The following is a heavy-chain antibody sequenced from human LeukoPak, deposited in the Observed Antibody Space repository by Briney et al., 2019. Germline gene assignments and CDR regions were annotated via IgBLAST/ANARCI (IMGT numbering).Heavy chain of an antibody. D-gene: IGHD3-16*01. CDR1: GGSISSYY. V-gene: IGHV4-59*01. CDR2: IYYSGST. CDR3: ARVGHYYYYGMDV. J-gene: IGHJ6*02. Sequence: SEALSLTCTVSGGSISSYYWSWVRQPPGKGLEWIGYIYYSGSTNYNPSLKSRVTISVDTSKNQFSLKLSSVTAADTAVYYCARVGHYYYYGMDVWGQGTTVTVSS.